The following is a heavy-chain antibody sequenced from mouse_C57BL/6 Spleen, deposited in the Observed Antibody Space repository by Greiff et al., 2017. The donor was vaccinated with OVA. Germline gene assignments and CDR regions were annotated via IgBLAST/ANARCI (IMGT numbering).Heavy chain of an antibody. J-gene: IGHJ2*01. V-gene: IGHV2-2*01. Sequence: VKLMESGPGLVQPSQSLSISCTVSGFSLTSYGVHWVRQSPGKGLEWLGVIWRGGSTDYNAAFISRLGISKDNSKSQVFFKMNSLQADDTAVYYSASDCYGIGFDYWGQGTTLTVST. D-gene: IGHD1-1*01. CDR1: GFSLTSYG. CDR3: ASDCYGIGFDY. CDR2: IWRGGST.